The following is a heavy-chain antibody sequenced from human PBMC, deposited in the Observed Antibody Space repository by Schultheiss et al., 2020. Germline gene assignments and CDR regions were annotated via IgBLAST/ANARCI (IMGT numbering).Heavy chain of an antibody. CDR3: ARGGRGLRYFDWLSES. J-gene: IGHJ5*02. V-gene: IGHV1-2*06. CDR1: GYTFTGYY. D-gene: IGHD3-9*01. Sequence: ASVKVSCKASGYTFTGYYMHWVRQAPGQGLEWMGRINPNSGGTNYAQKFQGRVTMTRDTSISATYMELTRLRSDDTAVYFCARGGRGLRYFDWLSESWGQGTLGTVSS. CDR2: INPNSGGT.